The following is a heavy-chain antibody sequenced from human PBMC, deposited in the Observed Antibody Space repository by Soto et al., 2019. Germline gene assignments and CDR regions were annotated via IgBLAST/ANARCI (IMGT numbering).Heavy chain of an antibody. CDR2: IIPIFGTA. Sequence: SVKVSCKASGGTFSSYAISWVRQAPGQGLEWMGGIIPIFGTANYAQKFQGRVTITADESTSTAYMELSSLRSEDTAVYYCARGSNLYCSSTSCYETFDYWGQGTLVTVSP. CDR1: GGTFSSYA. V-gene: IGHV1-69*13. D-gene: IGHD2-2*01. CDR3: ARGSNLYCSSTSCYETFDY. J-gene: IGHJ4*02.